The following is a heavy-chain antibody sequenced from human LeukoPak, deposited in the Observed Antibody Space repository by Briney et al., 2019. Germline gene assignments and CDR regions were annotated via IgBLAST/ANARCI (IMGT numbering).Heavy chain of an antibody. J-gene: IGHJ6*03. CDR1: GFTVSSNY. V-gene: IGHV3-53*01. CDR3: ARGSADIVVVPAAKNWYYYYMDV. D-gene: IGHD2-2*01. Sequence: GGSLRLSCAASGFTVSSNYMSWVRQAPGKGLEWVSVIYSGGSTYYADSVKGRFTISRDNSKNTLYLQMNSLRAEDTAVYYCARGSADIVVVPAAKNWYYYYMDVWGKGTTVTVSS. CDR2: IYSGGST.